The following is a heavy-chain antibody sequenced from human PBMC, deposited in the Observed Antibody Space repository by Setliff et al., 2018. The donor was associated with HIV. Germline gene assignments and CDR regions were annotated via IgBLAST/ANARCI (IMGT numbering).Heavy chain of an antibody. Sequence: VASVKVSCKPSEYSFTSYDINWVRQATGQGLEWMGWLNPNSHNTGYAQKFQGRVAMTWDTSISTAYMVLSNLKSEDTAVYYCATARRDYCDRGRRSHYYIDVWGKGTTVTVSS. CDR1: EYSFTSYD. CDR3: ATARRDYCDRGRRSHYYIDV. V-gene: IGHV1-8*01. CDR2: LNPNSHNT. J-gene: IGHJ6*03. D-gene: IGHD3-22*01.